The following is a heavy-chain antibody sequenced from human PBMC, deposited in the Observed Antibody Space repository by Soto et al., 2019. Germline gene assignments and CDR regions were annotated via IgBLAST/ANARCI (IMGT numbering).Heavy chain of an antibody. J-gene: IGHJ6*02. CDR3: AVAMVREILIFESSGMHV. CDR1: GGSFNNYA. Sequence: QVHLVQSGAEVKKPGSSVKVSCKTSGGSFNNYAVSWVRQAPGQGLEWMGGIIPNFDTPNYAQKFQDRVTIIADESTSTVYMELRSLRSKDTAVYYCAVAMVREILIFESSGMHVWGQGTTVIVSS. V-gene: IGHV1-69*01. CDR2: IIPNFDTP. D-gene: IGHD3-10*01.